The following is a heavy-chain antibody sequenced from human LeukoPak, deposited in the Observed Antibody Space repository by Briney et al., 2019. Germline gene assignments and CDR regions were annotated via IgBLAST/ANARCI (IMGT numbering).Heavy chain of an antibody. CDR3: ARGQTYYYDSSGYGVWFDP. CDR1: GFTFSSYS. V-gene: IGHV3-48*01. D-gene: IGHD3-22*01. Sequence: GGSLRLSCAASGFTFSSYSMNWVRQAPGKGLEWISYFSSITTSVIRYADSVEGRFTISRDNAKNSLFLQMNSLRAEDTAVYYCARGQTYYYDSSGYGVWFDPWGQGTLVTVSS. J-gene: IGHJ5*02. CDR2: FSSITTSVI.